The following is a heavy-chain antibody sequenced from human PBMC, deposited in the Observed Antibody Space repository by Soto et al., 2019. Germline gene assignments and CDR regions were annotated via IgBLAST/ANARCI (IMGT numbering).Heavy chain of an antibody. D-gene: IGHD6-13*01. CDR3: AKDLAAAGQDDY. CDR2: INPNSGGT. Sequence: ASVNVSCKASGYTFTGYYMHWVRQAPGQGLEWMGWINPNSGGTNYAQKFQGWVTMTRDTSISTAYMELSRLRSDDTAVYYCAKDLAAAGQDDYWGQGTLVTVSS. CDR1: GYTFTGYY. J-gene: IGHJ4*02. V-gene: IGHV1-2*04.